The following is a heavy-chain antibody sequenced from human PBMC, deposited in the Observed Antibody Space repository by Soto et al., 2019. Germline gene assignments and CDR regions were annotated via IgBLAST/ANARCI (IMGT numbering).Heavy chain of an antibody. CDR3: AIETAATGMHL. CDR1: GGDFKNYG. J-gene: IGHJ4*01. D-gene: IGHD1-26*01. V-gene: IGHV1-69*12. CDR2: IVAVFGAA. Sequence: QVQLVQSGAEVKKPGSSVKVSCETSGGDFKNYGISWVRQAPGQGLEWMGGIVAVFGAAKNGEIYQGRLAVNAEEVTSSPSVDFSVMKPEHTAVYNCAIETAATGMHLGGKGTLV.